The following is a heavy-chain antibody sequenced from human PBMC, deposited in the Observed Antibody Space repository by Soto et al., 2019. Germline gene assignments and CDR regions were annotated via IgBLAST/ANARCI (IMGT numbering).Heavy chain of an antibody. CDR3: ARSAKSTIFGVVISPYGMDV. D-gene: IGHD3-3*01. CDR1: GGTFSSYA. J-gene: IGHJ6*02. Sequence: GASVKVSCKASGGTFSSYAISWVRQAPGQGLEWMGGIIPIFGTANYAQKFQGRVTITADESTSTAYMELSSLRSEDTAVYYCARSAKSTIFGVVISPYGMDVWGQGTTVTVSS. V-gene: IGHV1-69*13. CDR2: IIPIFGTA.